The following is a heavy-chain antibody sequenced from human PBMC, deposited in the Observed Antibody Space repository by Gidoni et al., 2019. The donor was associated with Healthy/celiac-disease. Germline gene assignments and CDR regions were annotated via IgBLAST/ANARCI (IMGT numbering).Heavy chain of an antibody. Sequence: LVESGGGVVQPGRSLRLSCAASGFTFSSYGMHWVRQAPGKGLEWVAVIWYDGSNKYYADSVKGRFTISRDNSKNTLYLQMNSLRAEDTAVYYCARDGYGDFPYWYFDLWGRGTLVTVSS. J-gene: IGHJ2*01. CDR3: ARDGYGDFPYWYFDL. CDR1: GFTFSSYG. CDR2: IWYDGSNK. V-gene: IGHV3-33*01. D-gene: IGHD4-17*01.